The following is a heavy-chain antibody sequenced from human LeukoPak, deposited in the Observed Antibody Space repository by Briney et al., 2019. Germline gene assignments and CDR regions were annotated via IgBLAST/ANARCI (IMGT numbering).Heavy chain of an antibody. V-gene: IGHV1-46*01. CDR2: INPSGGST. Sequence: ASVKVSCKASGYTFTSYYMHWVRQAPGQGLEWRGIINPSGGSTSYAQKFQGRVTMTRDTSTSTVYMELSSLRSEDTAVYYCARDRPVHVLRFLEWLLFDYWGQGTLVTVSS. D-gene: IGHD3-3*01. CDR1: GYTFTSYY. J-gene: IGHJ4*02. CDR3: ARDRPVHVLRFLEWLLFDY.